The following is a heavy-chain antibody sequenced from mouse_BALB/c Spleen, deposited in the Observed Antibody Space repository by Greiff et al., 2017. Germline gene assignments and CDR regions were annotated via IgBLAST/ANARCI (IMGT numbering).Heavy chain of an antibody. V-gene: IGHV10-3*03. J-gene: IGHJ4*01. CDR3: VREGGSTRAMDY. CDR2: IRSKSNNYAT. CDR1: GFTFNTYA. D-gene: IGHD2-1*01. Sequence: EVKVVESGGGLVQPKGSLKLSCAASGFTFNTYAMHWVCQAPGKGLEWVARIRSKSNNYATYYADSVKDRFTISRDDSQSMLYLQMNNLKTEDTAMYYCVREGGSTRAMDYWGQGTSVTVSS.